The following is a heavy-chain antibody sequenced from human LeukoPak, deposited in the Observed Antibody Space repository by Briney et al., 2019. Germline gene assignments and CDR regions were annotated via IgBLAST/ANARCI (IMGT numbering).Heavy chain of an antibody. J-gene: IGHJ6*03. CDR2: IYHSGST. D-gene: IGHD1-26*01. CDR3: ARVPMGASYYYMDV. V-gene: IGHV4-31*03. Sequence: SETLSLTCTVSGASISRGGYYWSWLRQHPGKGLEWIGYIYHSGSTYYNPSLKSRVTISVDTSKNQFSLNLSSVTAADTAVYYCARVPMGASYYYMDVWGRGTTVTVSS. CDR1: GASISRGGYY.